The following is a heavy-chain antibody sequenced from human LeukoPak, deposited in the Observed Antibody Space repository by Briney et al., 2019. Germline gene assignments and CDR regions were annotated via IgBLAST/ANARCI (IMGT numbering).Heavy chain of an antibody. J-gene: IGHJ5*02. CDR1: GYSFTSYW. Sequence: GESLKISCKGSGYSFTSYWIGWVRQMPGKGLEWMGIIYPGDSDTRYSPSFQGQVTISADKSISTAYLQWSSLEASDTAMYYCARCTGIATTVGWFDPWGQGTLVTVSS. V-gene: IGHV5-51*01. CDR3: ARCTGIATTVGWFDP. CDR2: IYPGDSDT. D-gene: IGHD6-13*01.